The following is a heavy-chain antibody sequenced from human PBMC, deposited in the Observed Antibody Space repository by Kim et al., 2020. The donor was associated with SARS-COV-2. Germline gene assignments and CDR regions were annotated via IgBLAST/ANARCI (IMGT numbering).Heavy chain of an antibody. J-gene: IGHJ4*02. V-gene: IGHV1-24*01. Sequence: QKFQGRVTMTEDTSTDTAYMELSSLRSEDTAVYYCATTRGLVGAEYYFDYWGQGTLVTVSS. D-gene: IGHD1-26*01. CDR3: ATTRGLVGAEYYFDY.